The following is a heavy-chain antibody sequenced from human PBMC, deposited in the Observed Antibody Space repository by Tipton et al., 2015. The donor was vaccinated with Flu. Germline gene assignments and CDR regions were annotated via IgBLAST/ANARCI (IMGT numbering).Heavy chain of an antibody. V-gene: IGHV3-48*03. J-gene: IGHJ4*02. CDR3: ARGFIRLCDY. Sequence: VQLVQSGGGLVQPGGSLRLSCAASGFSFSGYEMNWVRQAPGKGLEWVSLISPSGSTRHYADSVKGRITISRDNAKNELYLVLNSLRAEDTAVYYCARGFIRLCDYWGQGALVIVSP. CDR2: ISPSGSTR. CDR1: GFSFSGYE. D-gene: IGHD3-16*01.